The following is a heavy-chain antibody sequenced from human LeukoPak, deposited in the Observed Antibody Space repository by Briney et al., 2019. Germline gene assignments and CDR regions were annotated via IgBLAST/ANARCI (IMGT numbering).Heavy chain of an antibody. J-gene: IGHJ4*02. CDR1: GFTFGRHY. V-gene: IGHV3-7*01. CDR2: IKHDGREK. CDR3: ARDWGGIPAAGDL. D-gene: IGHD6-13*01. Sequence: GGSLRLSCVVYGFTFGRHYMSWVRQVPGKGLEWVALIKHDGREKWYVDSVKGRFTVSRDNAKNSLYLEMNSLRAEDTAVYYCARDWGGIPAAGDLWGQGTLVTVSS.